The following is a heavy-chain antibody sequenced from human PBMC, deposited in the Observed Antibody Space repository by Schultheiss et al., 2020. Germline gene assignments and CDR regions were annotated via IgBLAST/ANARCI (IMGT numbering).Heavy chain of an antibody. D-gene: IGHD7-27*01. V-gene: IGHV3-7*03. Sequence: GGSLRLSCAASGLSFSTYWMSWVRQAPGKGLEWVANIKQDGSEKYYSDSLNGRFTISRDNAKNSLYLQMNSLRAEDTAVYYCARSTELGWNAFDIWGQGTMVTV. CDR1: GLSFSTYW. J-gene: IGHJ3*02. CDR3: ARSTELGWNAFDI. CDR2: IKQDGSEK.